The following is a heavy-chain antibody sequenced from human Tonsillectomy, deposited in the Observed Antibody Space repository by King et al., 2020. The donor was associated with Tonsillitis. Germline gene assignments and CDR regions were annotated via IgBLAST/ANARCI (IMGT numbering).Heavy chain of an antibody. D-gene: IGHD3-3*01. Sequence: VQLVESGGGLVQPGGSLRLSCAASGFTFSSFAMTCVRQAPGEGLEWVSSGSDSAGGTYYADSVNGRFTISRDNSKNTLYLQVNGLRAEDTAVYYCAKLLRSGYHLYYMDVWGKGTTVTVSS. V-gene: IGHV3-23*04. CDR3: AKLLRSGYHLYYMDV. CDR1: GFTFSSFA. CDR2: GSDSAGGT. J-gene: IGHJ6*03.